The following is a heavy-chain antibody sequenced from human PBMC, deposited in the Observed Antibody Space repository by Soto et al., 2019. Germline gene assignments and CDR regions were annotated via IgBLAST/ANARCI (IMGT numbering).Heavy chain of an antibody. D-gene: IGHD6-19*01. CDR1: GYTFTSYG. J-gene: IGHJ4*02. V-gene: IGHV1-18*01. CDR2: ISAYNGNT. Sequence: QVQLVQSGAEVKKPGASVKVSCKASGYTFTSYGISWVRQAPGQGLEWMGWISAYNGNTNYAQKLQGRVTMTTDTPTSTANRERRSLRADDTAVEYCARDLAVGLVDYWGQGTLVTVSS. CDR3: ARDLAVGLVDY.